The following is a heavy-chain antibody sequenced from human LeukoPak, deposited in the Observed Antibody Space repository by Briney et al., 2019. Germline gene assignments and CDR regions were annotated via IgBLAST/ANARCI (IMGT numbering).Heavy chain of an antibody. CDR2: IHINGRN. CDR3: ARSKGRGYYYDSSGYYFDY. V-gene: IGHV4-4*07. D-gene: IGHD3-22*01. J-gene: IGHJ4*02. CDR1: GGSISNYY. Sequence: PSETLSLTCTVSGGSISNYYWSWLRQPAGKGLEWIGRIHINGRNNYNPSLKGRVSISVDTSKNQFSLKLSSVTAADTAVYYCARSKGRGYYYDSSGYYFDYWGQGTLVTVSS.